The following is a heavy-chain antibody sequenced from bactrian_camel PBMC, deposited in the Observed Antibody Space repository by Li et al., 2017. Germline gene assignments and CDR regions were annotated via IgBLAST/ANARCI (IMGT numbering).Heavy chain of an antibody. CDR2: IVTLGGTT. Sequence: HVQLVESGGGSVQAGGSLRLSCEASGITEGTNCIGWFRQYPGKEREGVAAIVTLGGTTYYDDSVTGRFTISQDNAKKTTYLQMDHLRTDDTAIYYCAAGWSYGVGTLLRRHYDYWGQGTQVTVS. J-gene: IGHJ4*01. CDR3: AAGWSYGVGTLLRRHYDY. CDR1: GITEGTNC. D-gene: IGHD5*01. V-gene: IGHV3S1*01.